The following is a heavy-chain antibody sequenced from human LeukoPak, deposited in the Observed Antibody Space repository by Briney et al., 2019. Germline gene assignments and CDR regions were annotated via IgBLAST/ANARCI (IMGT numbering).Heavy chain of an antibody. V-gene: IGHV3-20*04. D-gene: IGHD3-3*01. CDR1: GFNLDDYG. J-gene: IGHJ4*02. CDR3: ARDGRSGWCSEN. Sequence: GGSLRLSCAASGFNLDDYGMSWVRRGPGKGLEWVAGINWNGGSTGYGDSMKGRFTISRDNAMKTLYLKMNSLRVEDTALYYCARDGRSGWCSENWGQGALVTVSS. CDR2: INWNGGST.